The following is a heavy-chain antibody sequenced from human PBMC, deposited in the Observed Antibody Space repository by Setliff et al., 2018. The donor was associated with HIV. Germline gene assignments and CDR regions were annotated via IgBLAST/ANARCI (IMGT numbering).Heavy chain of an antibody. V-gene: IGHV1-69*10. CDR3: VREKSDVLRYFDWLLTWDY. D-gene: IGHD3-9*01. CDR2: TIPMSDIP. Sequence: SVKVSCKASGFTFNHYALSWVRQAPGQRPEWMGGTIPMSDIPNYAQNFQGRVTITADHSTTTTYMELSSLSSEDTAVYYCVREKSDVLRYFDWLLTWDYWGQGTQVTVSS. J-gene: IGHJ4*02. CDR1: GFTFNHYA.